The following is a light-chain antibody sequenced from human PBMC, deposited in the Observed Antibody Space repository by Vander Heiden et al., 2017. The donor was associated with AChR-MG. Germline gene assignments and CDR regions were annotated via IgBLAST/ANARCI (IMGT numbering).Light chain of an antibody. CDR3: QKYNSTLPLT. V-gene: IGKV1-27*01. CDR2: AAS. CDR1: QGISNY. Sequence: DIEMTQSPASLSASVGERVTLTCRASQGISNYLAWYQQKPGQVPKLLIYAASTLQSGVPSRFSGSGSGTDVTLTISSLQPEDVATYYCQKYNSTLPLTFGGGTKVEIK. J-gene: IGKJ4*01.